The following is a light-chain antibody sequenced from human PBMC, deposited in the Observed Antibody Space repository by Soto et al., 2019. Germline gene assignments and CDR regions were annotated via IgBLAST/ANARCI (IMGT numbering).Light chain of an antibody. CDR1: SSNIGSNT. CDR2: SNN. V-gene: IGLV1-44*01. CDR3: AAWDDSLNGDVV. J-gene: IGLJ2*01. Sequence: QAVVTQPPSASGTPGQRVTISCSGSSSNIGSNTVNWYQQLPGTAPQLLSYSNNQRPSGVPDRFSGSKSGTSASLAISGLQSEDEADYYCAAWDDSLNGDVVFGGGTQLTVL.